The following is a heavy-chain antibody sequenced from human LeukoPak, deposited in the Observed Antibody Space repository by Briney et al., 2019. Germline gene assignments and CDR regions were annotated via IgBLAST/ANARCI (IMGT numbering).Heavy chain of an antibody. CDR2: INHSGST. CDR1: GGSFSGYY. V-gene: IGHV4-34*01. Sequence: PSETLSLTCAVYGGSFSGYYWSWIRQPPGKGLEWIGEINHSGSTNYNPSLKSRVTISVDTSKNQFSPKLSSVTAADTAVYYCARVYWGGRGDFDYWGQGTLVTVSS. D-gene: IGHD7-27*01. J-gene: IGHJ4*02. CDR3: ARVYWGGRGDFDY.